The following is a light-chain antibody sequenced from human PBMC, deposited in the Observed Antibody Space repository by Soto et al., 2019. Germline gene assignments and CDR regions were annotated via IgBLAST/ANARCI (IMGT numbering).Light chain of an antibody. Sequence: EIVLTQSPATLSLSPGEGATLYCRLIQSVSSYLAWYQQKPGQAPRLLIYDASKRATGIPARFSGSGSGTDFSLTISSLEPEDFAVYYCQQRSNRITFGQGTRLEIK. CDR3: QQRSNRIT. V-gene: IGKV3-11*01. J-gene: IGKJ5*01. CDR2: DAS. CDR1: QSVSSY.